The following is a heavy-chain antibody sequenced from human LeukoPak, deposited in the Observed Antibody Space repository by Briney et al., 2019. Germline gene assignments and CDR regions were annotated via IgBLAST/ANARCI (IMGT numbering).Heavy chain of an antibody. CDR2: IYYSGST. J-gene: IGHJ5*02. Sequence: PSQTLSLTCTVSGGSISSGDYYWSWIRQPPGKGLEWIGYIYYSGSTYYNPSLKSRVTISVDTSKNQFSLKLGSVTAADTAVYYCARVGIAVAGTIVWFDPWGQGTLVTVSS. CDR3: ARVGIAVAGTIVWFDP. V-gene: IGHV4-30-4*01. CDR1: GGSISSGDYY. D-gene: IGHD6-19*01.